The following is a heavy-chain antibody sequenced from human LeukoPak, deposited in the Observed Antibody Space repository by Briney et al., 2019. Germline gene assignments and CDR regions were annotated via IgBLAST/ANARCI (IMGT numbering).Heavy chain of an antibody. Sequence: GATVKVSCKVSGYTLTELSMHWVRQAPGKGLEWMGGFDPEDGETIYAQKFQGRVTMTEDTSTDTAYMELSSLRSEDTAVYYCATAAVAGTNYYYYYMDVWGKGTTVTVSS. V-gene: IGHV1-24*01. J-gene: IGHJ6*03. CDR3: ATAAVAGTNYYYYYMDV. D-gene: IGHD6-19*01. CDR2: FDPEDGET. CDR1: GYTLTELS.